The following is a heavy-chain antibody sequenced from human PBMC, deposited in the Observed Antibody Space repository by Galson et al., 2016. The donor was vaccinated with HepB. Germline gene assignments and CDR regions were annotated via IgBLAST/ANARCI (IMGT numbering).Heavy chain of an antibody. CDR2: IYWDDDD. J-gene: IGHJ4*02. CDR3: ARTHTVTLGAVDY. Sequence: VKPTQTLTLTCNFSGFSLSTFGVGVGWIRQPPGKALEFLALIYWDDDDRYSPSLKNRLTITRDTSKTQVVLTLANVDPVDTATYYCARTHTVTLGAVDYWGQGTLVTVSS. D-gene: IGHD4-11*01. CDR1: GFSLSTFGVG. V-gene: IGHV2-5*02.